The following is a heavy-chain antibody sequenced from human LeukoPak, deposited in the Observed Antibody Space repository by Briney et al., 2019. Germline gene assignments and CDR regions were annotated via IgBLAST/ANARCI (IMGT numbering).Heavy chain of an antibody. J-gene: IGHJ5*02. D-gene: IGHD6-25*01. Sequence: PSETLSLTCTVSGGSISTFYWTWIRQPAGKGLEWIGRINNSGSTNYNPSLRSRVGMSVDRSKNQFSVTLSSVTAADTAAYFCAREGGDPRWLDPWGQGTLVTVSS. V-gene: IGHV4-4*07. CDR2: INNSGST. CDR1: GGSISTFY. CDR3: AREGGDPRWLDP.